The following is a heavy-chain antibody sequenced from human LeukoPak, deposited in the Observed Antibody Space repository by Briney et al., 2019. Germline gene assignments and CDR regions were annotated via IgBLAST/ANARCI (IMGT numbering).Heavy chain of an antibody. V-gene: IGHV4-38-2*02. D-gene: IGHD3-10*01. Sequence: SETLSLTCTVSGYSISSGYYWGWIRPPPGKGLEWIGSIYHSGSTYYNPSLKSRVTISVDTSKNQFSLKLSSVTAADTAVYYCARIGGYYGSGSPNLFDYWGQGTLVTVSS. CDR1: GYSISSGYY. CDR3: ARIGGYYGSGSPNLFDY. CDR2: IYHSGST. J-gene: IGHJ4*02.